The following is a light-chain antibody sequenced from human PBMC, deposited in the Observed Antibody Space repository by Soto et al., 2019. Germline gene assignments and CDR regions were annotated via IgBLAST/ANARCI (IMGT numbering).Light chain of an antibody. J-gene: IGKJ4*01. V-gene: IGKV3-15*01. CDR2: GAS. CDR3: PQYYHRRVT. Sequence: EILMTQSPDTLSVSPGERVTLSCRASRTVSNRLAWYQHKPGQAPRLLISGASTGATGIPPRFRGSGSGTEFTLTVATMQSEHIPIYSCPQYYHRRVTFGGGTKVDIK. CDR1: RTVSNR.